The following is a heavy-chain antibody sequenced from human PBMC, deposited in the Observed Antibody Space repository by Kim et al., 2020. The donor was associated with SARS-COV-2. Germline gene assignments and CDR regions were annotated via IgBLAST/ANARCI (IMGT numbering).Heavy chain of an antibody. J-gene: IGHJ4*02. D-gene: IGHD3-10*01. Sequence: YYPGSVKGRFTISRENAKNSLYLQMNSLRAGDTAVYYCARGAYGSGSVDYWGQGTLVTVSS. CDR3: ARGAYGSGSVDY. V-gene: IGHV3-13*01.